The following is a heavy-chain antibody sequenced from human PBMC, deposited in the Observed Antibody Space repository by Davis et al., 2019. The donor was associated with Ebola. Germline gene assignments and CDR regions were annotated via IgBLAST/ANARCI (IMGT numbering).Heavy chain of an antibody. CDR1: GNTFTGYY. J-gene: IGHJ5*02. Sequence: ASVKVSCKASGNTFTGYYMHWVRQAPGQGLEWMGWINPNSGGTNYAQKFQGRVTMTRDTSISTAYMELSRLRSDDTAVYYCTRRINVIQGVIWWFDPWGQGTLVTVSS. V-gene: IGHV1-2*02. CDR2: INPNSGGT. CDR3: TRRINVIQGVIWWFDP. D-gene: IGHD3-10*01.